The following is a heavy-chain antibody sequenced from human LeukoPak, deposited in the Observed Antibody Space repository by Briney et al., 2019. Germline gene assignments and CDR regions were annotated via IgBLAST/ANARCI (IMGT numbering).Heavy chain of an antibody. V-gene: IGHV3-20*04. Sequence: PGGSLRLSCAASGFTFSSYAMSWVRQAPGKGLEWVSGINWNGGSTGYADSVKGRFTTFRDNAKNSLYLQMNSLRAEDTALYYCAREIESSIAAQSSPEYYYYYYMDVWGKGTTVTVSS. CDR2: INWNGGST. CDR3: AREIESSIAAQSSPEYYYYYYMDV. D-gene: IGHD6-6*01. CDR1: GFTFSSYA. J-gene: IGHJ6*03.